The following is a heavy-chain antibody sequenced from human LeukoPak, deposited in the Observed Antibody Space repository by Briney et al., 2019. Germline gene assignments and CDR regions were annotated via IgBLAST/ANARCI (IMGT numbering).Heavy chain of an antibody. V-gene: IGHV4-31*03. CDR1: GGSISSGGYY. CDR2: IYYSGST. J-gene: IGHJ5*02. Sequence: PSETLSLTCTVSGGSISSGGYYWSWIRQHPGKGLEWIGYIYYSGSTYYNPSLKSRVTISVDTSKNQFSLKLSSVTAADTAVYYCARTELINGPKTQWFGEHNNWFDPWGQGTLVTVSS. CDR3: ARTELINGPKTQWFGEHNNWFDP. D-gene: IGHD3-10*01.